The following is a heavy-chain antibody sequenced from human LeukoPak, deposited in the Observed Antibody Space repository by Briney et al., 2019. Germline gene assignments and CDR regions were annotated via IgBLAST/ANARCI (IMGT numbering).Heavy chain of an antibody. D-gene: IGHD2-21*02. CDR2: ISSSSSYI. Sequence: GGSLRLSCAASGFTFSSYSMNWVRQAPGKGLERVSSISSSSSYIYYADSVKGRFTISRDNAKSSLYLQMNSLRAEDTAVYYCARDLGGRAVVTAIGGDYWGQGTLVTVSS. J-gene: IGHJ4*02. CDR1: GFTFSSYS. CDR3: ARDLGGRAVVTAIGGDY. V-gene: IGHV3-21*01.